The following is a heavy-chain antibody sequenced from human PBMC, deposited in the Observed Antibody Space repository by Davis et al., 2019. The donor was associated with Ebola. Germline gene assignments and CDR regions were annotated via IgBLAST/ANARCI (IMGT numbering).Heavy chain of an antibody. D-gene: IGHD5-12*01. CDR2: IKQDGSEK. CDR3: ASGLGYSGYEPFDN. V-gene: IGHV3-7*03. J-gene: IGHJ4*02. Sequence: PGGSLRLSCAASGFTFSDYWMSWVRQAPGKGLEWVANIKQDGSEKYYVDSVKGRFTISRDNAKNSLYLQMNSLRSEDTAVYYCASGLGYSGYEPFDNWGQGTLVTVSS. CDR1: GFTFSDYW.